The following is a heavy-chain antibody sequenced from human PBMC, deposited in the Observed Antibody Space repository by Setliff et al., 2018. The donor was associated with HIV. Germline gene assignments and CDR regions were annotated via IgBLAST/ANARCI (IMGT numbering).Heavy chain of an antibody. J-gene: IGHJ6*03. Sequence: PSETLSLTCTVSGGSISRGDDYWSWIRQHPGKGLEWIGYIYYSGSTYYNPSLKSRVTMSVDTSKNQFSLNVTSVTAADTAVYFCARAFTYPMFVFPLYYMDVWGKGTTVTVSS. D-gene: IGHD3-10*02. V-gene: IGHV4-31*03. CDR3: ARAFTYPMFVFPLYYMDV. CDR2: IYYSGST. CDR1: GGSISRGDDY.